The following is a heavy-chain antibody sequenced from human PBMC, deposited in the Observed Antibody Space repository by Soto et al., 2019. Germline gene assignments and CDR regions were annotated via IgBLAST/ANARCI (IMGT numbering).Heavy chain of an antibody. CDR2: SNPNSGGT. Sequence: ASVKVSCKASGYTFTGYYMHWVRQAPGQGLEWMGWSNPNSGGTNYAQKFQGRVTMTRDTSISTAYMELSRLRSDDTAVYYCARTAVWEQYYYDSSGYYLDYWGQGTLVTV. J-gene: IGHJ4*02. CDR3: ARTAVWEQYYYDSSGYYLDY. V-gene: IGHV1-2*02. D-gene: IGHD3-22*01. CDR1: GYTFTGYY.